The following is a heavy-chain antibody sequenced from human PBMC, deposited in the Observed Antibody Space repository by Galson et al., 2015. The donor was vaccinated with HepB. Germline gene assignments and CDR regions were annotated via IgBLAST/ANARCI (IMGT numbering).Heavy chain of an antibody. J-gene: IGHJ4*02. CDR2: IWYDGSNK. Sequence: SLRLSCAASGFTFSSYGMHWVRQAPGKGLEWVAVIWYDGSNKYYADSVKGRFTISRDNSKNTLYLQMNSLRAEDTAVYYCARDLSGPGESSGYWGQGTLVTVSS. D-gene: IGHD7-27*01. CDR3: ARDLSGPGESSGY. CDR1: GFTFSSYG. V-gene: IGHV3-33*01.